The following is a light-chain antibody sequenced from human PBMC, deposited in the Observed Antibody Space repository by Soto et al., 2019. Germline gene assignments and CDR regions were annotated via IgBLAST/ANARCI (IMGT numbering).Light chain of an antibody. CDR3: QQANSFPST. V-gene: IGKV1-12*02. J-gene: IGKJ2*01. CDR2: AAS. CDR1: QGINNL. Sequence: DIQMTQSPSSVSASVGDRVTFTCRASQGINNLLAWYQQKPGKDPNLLIYAASTLQSGVPSRFSGSGSGTDFTLTISSLQPEYFATYYCQQANSFPSTFGQGTKLEIK.